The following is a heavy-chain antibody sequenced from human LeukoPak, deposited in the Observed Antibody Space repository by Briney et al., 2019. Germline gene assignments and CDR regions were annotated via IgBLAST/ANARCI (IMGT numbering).Heavy chain of an antibody. CDR2: INHSGST. CDR1: GGSFSGYY. Sequence: SETLSLTCAVYGGSFSGYYWSWIRQPPGKGLEWIGEINHSGSTNYNPSLKSRVTISVDTSKNQFSLKLSPVTAADTAVYYCARGYCSSTSCYPYAFDIWGQGTMVTVSS. V-gene: IGHV4-34*01. CDR3: ARGYCSSTSCYPYAFDI. D-gene: IGHD2-2*01. J-gene: IGHJ3*02.